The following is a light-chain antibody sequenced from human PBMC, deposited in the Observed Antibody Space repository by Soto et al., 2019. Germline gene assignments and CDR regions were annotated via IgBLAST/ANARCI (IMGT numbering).Light chain of an antibody. CDR1: QSISVW. V-gene: IGKV1-5*03. J-gene: IGKJ1*01. CDR3: QQYHSFSRT. Sequence: DIQMTQSPSTLSASVGGRVTITCRASQSISVWLAWYQQKPGKAPKPLIYKASSLESGVPSRFSGSGSGTEFTLTISSLQPDDFATYFCQQYHSFSRTFGPGTRVAIK. CDR2: KAS.